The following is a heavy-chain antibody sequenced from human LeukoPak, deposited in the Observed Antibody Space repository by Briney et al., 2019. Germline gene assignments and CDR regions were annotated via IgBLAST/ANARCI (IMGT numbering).Heavy chain of an antibody. CDR2: IYNSGTT. Sequence: PSKTLSLTCTVSGDSITSYYWSWIRQPPGKGLEWIGYIYNSGTTNYNPSLKSRVTISIDTSKNQFFLKLNSVTAADTAVYYCATSTVWGTWHNWGQGTLVTVSS. V-gene: IGHV4-59*01. D-gene: IGHD3-16*01. CDR3: ATSTVWGTWHN. J-gene: IGHJ4*02. CDR1: GDSITSYY.